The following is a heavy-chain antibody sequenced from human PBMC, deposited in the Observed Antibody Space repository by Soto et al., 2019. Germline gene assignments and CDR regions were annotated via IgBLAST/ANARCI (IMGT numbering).Heavy chain of an antibody. V-gene: IGHV3-21*01. CDR3: ARADVVVVAATYYYGMDV. Sequence: PGGSLRLSCAASGFTFSSYSMNWVRQAPGKGLEWVSSISSSSSYIYYADSVKGRFTISRDNAKNSLYLQMNSLRAEDTAVYYCARADVVVVAATYYYGMDVWGQGTTVTVS. D-gene: IGHD2-15*01. J-gene: IGHJ6*02. CDR2: ISSSSSYI. CDR1: GFTFSSYS.